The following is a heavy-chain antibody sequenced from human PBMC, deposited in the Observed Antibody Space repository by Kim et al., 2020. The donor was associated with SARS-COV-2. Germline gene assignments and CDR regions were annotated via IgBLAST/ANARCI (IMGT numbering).Heavy chain of an antibody. D-gene: IGHD3-10*01. CDR1: GGSITRYQ. CDR2: IYYSGST. J-gene: IGHJ4*02. V-gene: IGHV4-59*01. Sequence: SETLSLTCSVSGGSITRYQWSWIRQPPGKGLEWIGYIYYSGSTNYNPSLKSRVTMSVDTSKNQFSLKLSSVTAADTAVYYCAGDEGYVSGTYLWGQGTLVTVSS. CDR3: AGDEGYVSGTYL.